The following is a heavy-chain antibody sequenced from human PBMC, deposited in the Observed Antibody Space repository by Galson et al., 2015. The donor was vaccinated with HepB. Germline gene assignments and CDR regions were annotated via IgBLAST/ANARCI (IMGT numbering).Heavy chain of an antibody. J-gene: IGHJ4*02. CDR1: GFTFSSYA. D-gene: IGHD5-18*01. Sequence: SLRLSCAASGFTFSSYAMHWVRQAPGKGLEWVAVISYDGSNKYYADSVKGRFTISRDNSKNTLYLQMNSLRAEDTAVYYCASADTAMALDYWGQGTLVTVAS. CDR2: ISYDGSNK. V-gene: IGHV3-30*04. CDR3: ASADTAMALDY.